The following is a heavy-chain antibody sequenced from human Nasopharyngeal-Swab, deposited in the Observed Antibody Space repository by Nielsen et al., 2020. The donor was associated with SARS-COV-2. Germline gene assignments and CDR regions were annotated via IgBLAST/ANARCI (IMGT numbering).Heavy chain of an antibody. Sequence: WLPRPPGEGLEWFGYIYYSGSTYYNPSLKSRVTVSVDTSKNQFSLKLSFVTAADTAVYYCARGRASVTTRGVYWYFDLWGRGTLVTVSS. CDR2: IYYSGST. V-gene: IGHV4-59*01. D-gene: IGHD4-17*01. CDR3: ARGRASVTTRGVYWYFDL. J-gene: IGHJ2*01.